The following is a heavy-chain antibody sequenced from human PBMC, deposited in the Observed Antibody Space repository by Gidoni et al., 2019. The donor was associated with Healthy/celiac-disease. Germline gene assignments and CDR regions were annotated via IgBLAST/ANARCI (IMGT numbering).Heavy chain of an antibody. Sequence: QVQLVQSGAEVKKPRASVKVSCKVSGYTLTELSMHWVRQAPGKGLEWMGGFDPEDGEKIYAQKFQGRVTMTEDTSTDTAYMELSSLRSEDTAVYYCATIGPITMIVVVQGGYFDYWGQGTLVTVSS. CDR2: FDPEDGEK. J-gene: IGHJ4*02. CDR1: GYTLTELS. D-gene: IGHD3-22*01. CDR3: ATIGPITMIVVVQGGYFDY. V-gene: IGHV1-24*01.